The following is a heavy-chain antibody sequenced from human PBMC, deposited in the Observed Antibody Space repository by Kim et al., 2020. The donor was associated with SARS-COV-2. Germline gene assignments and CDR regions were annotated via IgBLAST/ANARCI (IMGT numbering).Heavy chain of an antibody. CDR1: GFTFSSYD. V-gene: IGHV3-13*04. J-gene: IGHJ4*02. CDR2: IGTAGDT. CDR3: ARRGCSGGSCYSPGSYFDY. D-gene: IGHD2-15*01. Sequence: GGSLRLSCAASGFTFSSYDMHWVRQATGKGLEWVSAIGTAGDTYYPGSVKGRFTISRENAKNSLYLQMNSLRAGDTAVYYCARRGCSGGSCYSPGSYFDYWGQGTLVTVSS.